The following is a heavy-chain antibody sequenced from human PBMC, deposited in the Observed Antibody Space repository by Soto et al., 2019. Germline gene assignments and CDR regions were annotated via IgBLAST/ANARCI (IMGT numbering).Heavy chain of an antibody. CDR3: TRVDEQQVFDS. CDR2: IYYSGST. D-gene: IGHD6-13*01. V-gene: IGHV4-59*08. J-gene: IGHJ4*02. Sequence: SKPLSLTCTVSGASISSYYWSWIRQPPGKGLEWIGYIYYSGSTNYNPSLKSRVTISVDTSKNQFSLKLSSVTAAATALQYCTRVDEQQVFDSWGQGTPVTVSS. CDR1: GASISSYY.